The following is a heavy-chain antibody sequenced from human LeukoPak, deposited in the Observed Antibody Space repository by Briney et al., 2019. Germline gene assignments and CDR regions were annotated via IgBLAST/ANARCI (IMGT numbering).Heavy chain of an antibody. CDR3: ARDPRGSSSWGFDY. CDR2: IYSGGTT. V-gene: IGHV3-53*01. J-gene: IGHJ4*02. CDR1: GFTVSSNY. Sequence: GGSLRLSCAASGFTVSSNYMSWIRQAPGKGLEWVSVIYSGGTTYYADSVKGRFTISRDNSKNTLYLQMNSLRGEDTAVYYCARDPRGSSSWGFDYWGQGTLVTVSS. D-gene: IGHD6-13*01.